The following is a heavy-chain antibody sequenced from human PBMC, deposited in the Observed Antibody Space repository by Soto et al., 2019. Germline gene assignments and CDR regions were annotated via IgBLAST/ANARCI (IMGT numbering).Heavy chain of an antibody. D-gene: IGHD3-22*01. J-gene: IGHJ4*02. CDR1: GFTFNNYG. CDR2: ISYDGSNK. Sequence: QVQLVESGGGVVQPGRSLGLSCGASGFTFNNYGMQWVRQAPGKGLEWVALISYDGSNKYYADSVKGRFTISRDNSKNTLYLQMNSLRTEDTAVAYCFGGQYFGDYWGQGTLVTVPS. CDR3: FGGQYFGDY. V-gene: IGHV3-30*03.